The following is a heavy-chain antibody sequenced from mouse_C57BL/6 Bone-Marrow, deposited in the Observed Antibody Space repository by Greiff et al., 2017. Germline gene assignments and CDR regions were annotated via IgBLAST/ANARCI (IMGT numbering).Heavy chain of an antibody. V-gene: IGHV5-6*01. CDR2: ISSGGSYT. J-gene: IGHJ1*03. CDR1: GFTFSSYG. D-gene: IGHD4-1*01. CDR3: ARHETGDWYFDV. Sequence: EVMLVESGGDLVKPGGSLKLSCAASGFTFSSYGMSWVRQTPDKRLEWVATISSGGSYTYYPDSVKGRFTIARDNAKNTLYRQMSSLKSEDTAMYYCARHETGDWYFDVWGTGTTVTVSS.